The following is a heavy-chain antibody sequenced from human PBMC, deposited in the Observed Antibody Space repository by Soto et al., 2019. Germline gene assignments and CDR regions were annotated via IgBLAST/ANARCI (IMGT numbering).Heavy chain of an antibody. Sequence: EVQLLESGGDLVQPGGSLRLSCAASGFTFSKFVMRWVRQTPGKGLEWVSTITETGGDTYYTDSVQGRFTISRDNSKNTLYPQMTSMRAEDTALYYGTKASPDRHNRDVWGQGTTVTVSS. D-gene: IGHD1-1*01. J-gene: IGHJ6*02. CDR1: GFTFSKFV. CDR3: TKASPDRHNRDV. V-gene: IGHV3-23*01. CDR2: ITETGGDT.